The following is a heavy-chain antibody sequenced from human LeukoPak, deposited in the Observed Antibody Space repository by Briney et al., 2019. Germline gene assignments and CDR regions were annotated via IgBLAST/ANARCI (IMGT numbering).Heavy chain of an antibody. Sequence: GGSLRLSCAASGFTFSSYWMHWVRQAPGKGLVWVSRINGDGSSTSYADSVKGRFTISRDNAKNTLYLQMNSLRAEDTAVYYCARDPFGGVIAFMDVWGKGTTVTVSS. CDR3: ARDPFGGVIAFMDV. J-gene: IGHJ6*04. V-gene: IGHV3-74*01. CDR2: INGDGSST. D-gene: IGHD3-16*02. CDR1: GFTFSSYW.